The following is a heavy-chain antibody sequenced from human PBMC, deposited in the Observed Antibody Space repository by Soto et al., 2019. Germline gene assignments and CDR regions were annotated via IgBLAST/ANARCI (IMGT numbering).Heavy chain of an antibody. D-gene: IGHD2-15*01. J-gene: IGHJ4*02. V-gene: IGHV1-18*01. CDR1: GYTFTNYG. Sequence: GASVKVSCKASGYTFTNYGISWVRQAPGEGLEWVGWINTSNDNKLYAQKLQGRLTLTTDTSTSTAYMDLTTLRSDDTAVYFCARDPRAAPFDFWAQGTLVTVSS. CDR3: ARDPRAAPFDF. CDR2: INTSNDNK.